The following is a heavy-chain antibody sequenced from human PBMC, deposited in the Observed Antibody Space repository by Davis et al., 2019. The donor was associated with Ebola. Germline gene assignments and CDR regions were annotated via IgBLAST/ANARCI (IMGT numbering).Heavy chain of an antibody. CDR3: AKYCVTSSNCFRQFDH. Sequence: PGGSLRLSCVASGFTFTTSTMHWVRQAPGKGLEWVAVISHISDGIYYADSVNGRFTISRDNSKNTLYLQMNSLRAEDTAVYYCAKYCVTSSNCFRQFDHWGQGTLVTVSS. D-gene: IGHD1-1*01. V-gene: IGHV3-23*01. CDR2: ISHISDGI. J-gene: IGHJ5*02. CDR1: GFTFTTST.